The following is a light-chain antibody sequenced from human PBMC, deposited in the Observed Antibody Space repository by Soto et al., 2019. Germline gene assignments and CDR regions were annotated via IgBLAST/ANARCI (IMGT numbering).Light chain of an antibody. Sequence: DIQMTQSPSSLSASVGDRVTITCRASQNIRTSLNWYQQKQGKAPKLLIYAASNLQSGVPSRISGGGSGTDFTLIISSLQPEDFATYYWHQSYTTPFTFGPGTKVDIK. J-gene: IGKJ3*01. CDR2: AAS. CDR1: QNIRTS. CDR3: HQSYTTPFT. V-gene: IGKV1-39*01.